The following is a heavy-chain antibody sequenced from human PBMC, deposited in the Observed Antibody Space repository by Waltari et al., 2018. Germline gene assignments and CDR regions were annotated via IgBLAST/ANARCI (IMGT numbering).Heavy chain of an antibody. Sequence: VQLVESGGGLVKSGGSLRLSCEASGFLFSSYNMNWVRQAPGKVLGCVSSITRDGFSIYYADAVKGRFTVSRDNAKNSLYVQMNNLGAEDTAVYYCAREYYYDGSTYDQWGQGTLVTVSS. J-gene: IGHJ4*02. CDR3: AREYYYDGSTYDQ. CDR1: GFLFSSYN. CDR2: ITRDGFSI. D-gene: IGHD3-22*01. V-gene: IGHV3-21*01.